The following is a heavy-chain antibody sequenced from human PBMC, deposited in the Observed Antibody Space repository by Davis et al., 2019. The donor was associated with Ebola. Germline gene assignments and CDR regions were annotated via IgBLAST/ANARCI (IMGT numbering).Heavy chain of an antibody. Sequence: PGGSLRLSCAASGFTFSSYWMSWVRQAPGKGLEWVANIKQDGSEKYYVDSVKGRFTISRDNAKNSLYLQMNSLRTEDTAVYYCARSPEYYYYAMDVWGQGTTVTVSS. CDR2: IKQDGSEK. J-gene: IGHJ6*02. CDR3: ARSPEYYYYAMDV. V-gene: IGHV3-7*03. CDR1: GFTFSSYW.